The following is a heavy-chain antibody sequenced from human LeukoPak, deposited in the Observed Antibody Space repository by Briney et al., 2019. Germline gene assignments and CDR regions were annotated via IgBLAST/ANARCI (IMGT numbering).Heavy chain of an antibody. CDR1: VDTFTGYY. Sequence: GASVKVSCKASVDTFTGYYLHWVRQAPGQGLEWMGWINPNSGGTKYAQKFQGRVTMTRDTSISTAYMELSRLRSDDTAVYYCATEVTDWGQGTLVTVSS. J-gene: IGHJ4*02. CDR3: ATEVTD. V-gene: IGHV1-2*02. CDR2: INPNSGGT. D-gene: IGHD2-21*02.